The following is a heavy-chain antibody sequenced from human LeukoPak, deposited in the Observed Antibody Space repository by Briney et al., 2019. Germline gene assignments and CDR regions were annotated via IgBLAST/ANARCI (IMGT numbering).Heavy chain of an antibody. D-gene: IGHD1-1*01. CDR3: AREGTSGTHLNWFDP. V-gene: IGHV4-59*01. J-gene: IGHJ5*02. Sequence: AETLSLTCTVSGGSISSYYWSWIRQPPGKGLEWIGHIYGSGSTNYNPSLKSRVTLSVDTSKNQFSLKLSSVTAADTAVYYCAREGTSGTHLNWFDPWGQGNHVTVSS. CDR2: IYGSGST. CDR1: GGSISSYY.